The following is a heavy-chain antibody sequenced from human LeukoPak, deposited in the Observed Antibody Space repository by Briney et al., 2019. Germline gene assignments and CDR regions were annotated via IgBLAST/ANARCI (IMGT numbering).Heavy chain of an antibody. CDR2: VSSSSTNK. CDR1: GSTFSSYA. Sequence: GGSLRLSCAASGSTFSSYAMNWVRQAPGKGLEWVSSVSSSSTNKFYADSVKGRFTISRDDAKNSLYLQMNSLRVEDTAVYYCARRYCSSTSCQVLLDIWGQGTMVTVSS. D-gene: IGHD2-2*01. V-gene: IGHV3-21*01. J-gene: IGHJ3*02. CDR3: ARRYCSSTSCQVLLDI.